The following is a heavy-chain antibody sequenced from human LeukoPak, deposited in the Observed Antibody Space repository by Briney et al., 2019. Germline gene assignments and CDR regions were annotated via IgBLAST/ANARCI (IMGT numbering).Heavy chain of an antibody. CDR2: INWNGGST. CDR3: ARDRGGIGYYMDV. Sequence: GGSLRLSCAASGFTFYDYGMSWVRQAPGKGLEWVSGINWNGGSTGYADSVKGRFTISRDNAKTSLYLQMNSLRAEDTALYYCARDRGGIGYYMDVWGKGTTVTISS. D-gene: IGHD3-16*02. V-gene: IGHV3-20*04. CDR1: GFTFYDYG. J-gene: IGHJ6*03.